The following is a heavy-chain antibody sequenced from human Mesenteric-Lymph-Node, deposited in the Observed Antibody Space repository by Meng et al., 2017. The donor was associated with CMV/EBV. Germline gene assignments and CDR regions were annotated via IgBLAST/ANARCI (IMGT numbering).Heavy chain of an antibody. CDR2: IRYDGSDK. V-gene: IGHV3-30*02. Sequence: LSLTCVASGFTFSNYGMHWVRQAPGKGLEWVAFIRYDGSDKYYADSVKGRFTISRDNSNNTLFLQMNSLRIEDTAVYYCAKWGPWGQGTLVTVSS. D-gene: IGHD3-16*01. CDR1: GFTFSNYG. J-gene: IGHJ5*02. CDR3: AKWGP.